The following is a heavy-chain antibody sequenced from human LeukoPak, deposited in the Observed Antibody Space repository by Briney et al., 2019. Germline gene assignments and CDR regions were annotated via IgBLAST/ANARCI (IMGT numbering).Heavy chain of an antibody. CDR1: GGSISSYY. CDR3: ARVDYDDGSGSNDY. CDR2: FYYSGST. J-gene: IGHJ4*02. Sequence: PSETLSLTCTVSGGSISSYYWSWIRQPPGKVLWWVGFFYYSGSTNYNPSLKGRVTISVDTSMNQFSLKLSSVTAADTAVYYCARVDYDDGSGSNDYWGQGTLVTVSS. V-gene: IGHV4-59*01. D-gene: IGHD3-22*01.